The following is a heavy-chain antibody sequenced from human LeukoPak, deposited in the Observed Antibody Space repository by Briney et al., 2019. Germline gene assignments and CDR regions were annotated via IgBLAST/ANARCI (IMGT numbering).Heavy chain of an antibody. V-gene: IGHV3-30*02. J-gene: IGHJ4*02. D-gene: IGHD3-22*01. CDR3: ARDSYYYDSSGYSTFDY. Sequence: GGSLRLSCAASGFTFSRYGMHWVRQAPGKGLEWVAFIRYDGSNKYYADSVKGRFTISRDNSKNTLYLQMNSLRAEDTAVYYCARDSYYYDSSGYSTFDYWGQGTLVTVSS. CDR2: IRYDGSNK. CDR1: GFTFSRYG.